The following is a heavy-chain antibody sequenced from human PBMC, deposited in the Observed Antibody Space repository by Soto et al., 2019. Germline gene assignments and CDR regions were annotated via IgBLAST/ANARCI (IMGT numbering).Heavy chain of an antibody. CDR1: GLSFNNYA. D-gene: IGHD2-2*01. CDR2: ISDSGST. Sequence: GGSLRLSCAASGLSFNNYAMNWVRQAPGQGLEWVSTISDSGSTYYADSVKGRFTISRDNSKNTLYLQMKSLRAEDTAVYFCAKDVGGHYCTPTSCLYFFHSWGRGTLVTVSS. J-gene: IGHJ4*02. V-gene: IGHV3-23*01. CDR3: AKDVGGHYCTPTSCLYFFHS.